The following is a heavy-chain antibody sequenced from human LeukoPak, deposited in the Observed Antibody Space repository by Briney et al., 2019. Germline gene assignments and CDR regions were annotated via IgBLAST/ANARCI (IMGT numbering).Heavy chain of an antibody. CDR3: ARERGAEGGSYYGDLDY. D-gene: IGHD1-26*01. J-gene: IGHJ4*02. V-gene: IGHV3-74*01. CDR2: ISSDGSRV. CDR1: GFTFSDYW. Sequence: GGSLRLSCAASGFTFSDYWMHWVRQAPGKGLVWVSRISSDGSRVTYADSVKGRFTILRDNAKNSLYLQMNSLRAEDTALYYCARERGAEGGSYYGDLDYWGQGTLVTVSS.